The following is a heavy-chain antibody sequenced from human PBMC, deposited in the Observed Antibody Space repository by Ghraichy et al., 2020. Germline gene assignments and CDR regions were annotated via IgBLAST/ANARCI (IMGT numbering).Heavy chain of an antibody. CDR1: GGSFSGYY. V-gene: IGHV4-34*01. D-gene: IGHD3-3*01. CDR3: ARTKLASRNYDFWSFVGGMDV. Sequence: SQTLSLTCAVYGGSFSGYYWSWIRQPPGKGLEWIGEINHSGSTNYNPSLKSRVTISVDTSKNQFSLKLSSVTAADTAVYYCARTKLASRNYDFWSFVGGMDVWGQGTTVTVSS. J-gene: IGHJ6*02. CDR2: INHSGST.